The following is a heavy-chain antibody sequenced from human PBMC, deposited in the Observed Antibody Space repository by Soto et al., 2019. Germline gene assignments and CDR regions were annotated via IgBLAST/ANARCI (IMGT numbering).Heavy chain of an antibody. V-gene: IGHV1-69*01. Sequence: QVQLVQSGAEVKKPGSSVKVSCKASGGTFDISSISWCGQAPGQGLGWMGGSFPIFGQAEYSQKFQGRVTITADESTSTSYMELSSLRFEDTAVYYCAKENRDDDSGWYSSTDWFDPWGQGTLVTVSS. CDR2: SFPIFGQA. D-gene: IGHD6-19*01. CDR3: AKENRDDDSGWYSSTDWFDP. CDR1: GGTFDISS. J-gene: IGHJ5*02.